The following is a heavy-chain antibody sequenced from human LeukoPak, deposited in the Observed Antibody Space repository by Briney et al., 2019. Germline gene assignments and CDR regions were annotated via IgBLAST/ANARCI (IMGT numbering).Heavy chain of an antibody. CDR2: INPNSGGT. Sequence: ASVKVSCKASGYTFTGYYMHWVRQAPGQGLEWMGWINPNSGGTNYTQKFQGWVTMTRDTSISTAYMELSRLRSDDTAVYYCARDRGYCSGGSCNRWYYYGMDVWGQGTTVTVSS. CDR1: GYTFTGYY. CDR3: ARDRGYCSGGSCNRWYYYGMDV. V-gene: IGHV1-2*04. J-gene: IGHJ6*02. D-gene: IGHD2-15*01.